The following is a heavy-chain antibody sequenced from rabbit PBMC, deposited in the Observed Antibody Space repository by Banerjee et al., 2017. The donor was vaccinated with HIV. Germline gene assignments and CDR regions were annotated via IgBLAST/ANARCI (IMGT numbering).Heavy chain of an antibody. D-gene: IGHD7-1*01. Sequence: KGLEWIAMIYAGSGRAYYASWVNGRFTISRSTSLNTVALQMTSLTAADTATYFCARDGFGTGPDYDLWGPGTLVTVS. V-gene: IGHV1S43*01. J-gene: IGHJ4*01. CDR3: ARDGFGTGPDYDL. CDR2: IYAGSGRA.